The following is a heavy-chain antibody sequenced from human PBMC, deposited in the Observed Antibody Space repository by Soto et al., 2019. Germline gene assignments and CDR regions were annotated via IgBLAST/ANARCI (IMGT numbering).Heavy chain of an antibody. CDR1: GYSFTSYW. CDR3: ARQVYYYYGMDV. CDR2: IDPSDSYT. J-gene: IGHJ6*02. V-gene: IGHV5-10-1*01. Sequence: ASLKISCKGSGYSFTSYWISWVRQMPGKGLEWMGRIDPSDSYTNYSPSFQGHVTISADKSISTAYLQWSSLKASDTAMYYCARQVYYYYGMDVWGQGTTVTVSS.